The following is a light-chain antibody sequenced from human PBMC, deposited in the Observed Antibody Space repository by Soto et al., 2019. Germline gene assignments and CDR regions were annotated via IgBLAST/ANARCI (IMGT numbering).Light chain of an antibody. J-gene: IGLJ2*01. CDR3: AAWDNNLSAVV. Sequence: QSVLTQPPSVSAAPGQKVTISCSGSNSNIGNNYVSWYQQLPGAAPKLLIYDTYKRPSGIPDRFSGSKSGASATLDIAGIQTGDEADYYCAAWDNNLSAVVFGGGTKLTV. CDR2: DTY. V-gene: IGLV1-51*01. CDR1: NSNIGNNY.